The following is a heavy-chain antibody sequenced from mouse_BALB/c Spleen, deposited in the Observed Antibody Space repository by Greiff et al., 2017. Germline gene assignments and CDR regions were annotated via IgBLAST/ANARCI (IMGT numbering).Heavy chain of an antibody. D-gene: IGHD2-10*02. CDR1: GYAFSSYW. CDR3: ARSQYGNPHYYAMDY. J-gene: IGHJ4*01. CDR2: IYPGDGDT. V-gene: IGHV1-80*01. Sequence: VHLVESGAELVRPGSSVKISCKASGYAFSSYWMNWVKQRPGQGLEWIGQIYPGDGDTNYNGKFKGKATLTADKSSSTAYMQLSSLTSEDSAVYFCARSQYGNPHYYAMDYWGQGTSVTVSS.